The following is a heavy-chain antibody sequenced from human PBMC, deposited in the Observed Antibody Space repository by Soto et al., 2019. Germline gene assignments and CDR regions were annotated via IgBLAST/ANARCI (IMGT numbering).Heavy chain of an antibody. Sequence: GGSLRLSCAASGFTFSSYGMHWVRQAPGKGLEWVAVIWYDGSNKYYADSVKGRFTISRDNSKNTLYLQMNSLRAEDTAVYYCARDAYRSEMADLREHGYYYYGMDVWGQGTTVTV. V-gene: IGHV3-33*01. J-gene: IGHJ6*02. D-gene: IGHD1-26*01. CDR2: IWYDGSNK. CDR1: GFTFSSYG. CDR3: ARDAYRSEMADLREHGYYYYGMDV.